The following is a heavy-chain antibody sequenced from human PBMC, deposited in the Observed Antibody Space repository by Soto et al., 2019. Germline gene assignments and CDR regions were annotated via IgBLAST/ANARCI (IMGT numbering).Heavy chain of an antibody. Sequence: SETLSLTCTVSGGSISSSSYYWGWIRQPPGKGLEWIGSIYYSGSTYYNPSLKSRVTISVDTSKNQFSLKLSSVTAADTAVYYCARPSGDYYGSGSYFNWFDPRGQGTLVTVSS. CDR3: ARPSGDYYGSGSYFNWFDP. CDR2: IYYSGST. D-gene: IGHD3-10*01. CDR1: GGSISSSSYY. J-gene: IGHJ5*02. V-gene: IGHV4-39*01.